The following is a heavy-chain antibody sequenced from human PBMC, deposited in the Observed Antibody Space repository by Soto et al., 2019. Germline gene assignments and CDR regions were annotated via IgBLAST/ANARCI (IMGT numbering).Heavy chain of an antibody. CDR1: GFTFSSFW. CDR3: ARRPYGDYGDYFDY. CDR2: IKPDGREQ. Sequence: EVQLVVSGGGLVQPGGSLRLSCAVSGFTFSSFWMSWVRQAPGKGLEWVANIKPDGREQNDVASVKGRCPISRDNAQGPLYMQMNSLRAADTAVDYCARRPYGDYGDYFDYWGQGTLGTVSS. D-gene: IGHD4-17*01. J-gene: IGHJ4*02. V-gene: IGHV3-7*01.